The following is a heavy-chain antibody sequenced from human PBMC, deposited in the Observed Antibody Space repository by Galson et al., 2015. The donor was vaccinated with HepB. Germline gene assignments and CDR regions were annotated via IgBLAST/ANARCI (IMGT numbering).Heavy chain of an antibody. Sequence: SLRLACAAPGFTFSSYSMIWVRQAPGKGLEWISYISSSGNTIYYEDSVKGRFTISRDNAKKSLFLQMNSLRDEDTAVYYCARILYSWEFPGALIDYWGQGTLVTVSS. CDR3: ARILYSWEFPGALIDY. CDR1: GFTFSSYS. CDR2: ISSSGNTI. D-gene: IGHD3-10*01. J-gene: IGHJ4*02. V-gene: IGHV3-48*02.